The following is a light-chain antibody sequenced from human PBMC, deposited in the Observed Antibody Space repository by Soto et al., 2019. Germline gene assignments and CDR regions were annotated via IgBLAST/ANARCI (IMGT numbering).Light chain of an antibody. V-gene: IGKV3D-15*01. CDR3: QEYLQWPPGM. Sequence: EIVMTQSPATLSVSPGEIATLSCSASQSVSILLAWYQQKPGQAPRLVIYDIFTRATGVPTRISGSGSGTEFTLTISTLQSEDFAVYYCQEYLQWPPGMFGQGTKVDIK. CDR2: DIF. CDR1: QSVSIL. J-gene: IGKJ1*01.